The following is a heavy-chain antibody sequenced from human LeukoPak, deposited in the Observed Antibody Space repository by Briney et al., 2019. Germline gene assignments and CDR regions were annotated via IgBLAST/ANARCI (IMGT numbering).Heavy chain of an antibody. J-gene: IGHJ4*02. CDR2: IKSDGSAT. Sequence: PGGSLRLSCAASGFTFSTYWMHWVRQAPGKGLVWVSRIKSDGSATTYADFVKGQFTVSRDNAKNTLYLQMSSLRAEDTAMYFCARVGGRGSIGGDCWGQGTLVTVSS. D-gene: IGHD3-10*01. CDR3: ARVGGRGSIGGDC. CDR1: GFTFSTYW. V-gene: IGHV3-74*03.